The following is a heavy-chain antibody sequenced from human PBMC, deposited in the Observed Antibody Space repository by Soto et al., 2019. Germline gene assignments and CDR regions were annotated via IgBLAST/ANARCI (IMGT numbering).Heavy chain of an antibody. Sequence: GGSLRLSCAASGFTFSSYSMNWVRQAPGKGLEWVSSISSSSSYIYYADSVKGRFTISRDNAKNSLYLQMNSLRAEDTAVYYCARDGKEGNYYYYYGMDVWGQGTKVTVSS. CDR2: ISSSSSYI. V-gene: IGHV3-21*01. D-gene: IGHD1-1*01. CDR1: GFTFSSYS. J-gene: IGHJ6*02. CDR3: ARDGKEGNYYYYYGMDV.